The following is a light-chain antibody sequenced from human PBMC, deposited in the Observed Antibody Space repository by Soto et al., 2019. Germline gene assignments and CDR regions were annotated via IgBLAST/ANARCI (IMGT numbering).Light chain of an antibody. CDR3: FSYAGNSVYV. CDR2: EGT. J-gene: IGLJ1*01. Sequence: QSVLTQPASVSGPPGQSITISCTGTSSDVGSYNLVSWFQQLPGKVPKLIIYEGTKRPSGDSDRFSGSKSGYTASLTISGIQAEDAADYYCFSYAGNSVYVFGTGTKVTVL. V-gene: IGLV2-23*01. CDR1: SSDVGSYNL.